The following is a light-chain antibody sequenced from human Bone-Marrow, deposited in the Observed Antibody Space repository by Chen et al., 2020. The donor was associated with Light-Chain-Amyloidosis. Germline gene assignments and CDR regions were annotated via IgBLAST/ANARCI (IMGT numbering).Light chain of an antibody. Sequence: SYVLTQPSSVSVAPGQTATIACGGNNIGSTSVHWYQQTPGKAPLLVVYDDSDRPSGIPERLSGSNSGNTATLTISWVEARDEADYYCPVWDRSSNHPVFGGGTKLTVL. CDR3: PVWDRSSNHPV. CDR1: NIGSTS. V-gene: IGLV3-21*02. CDR2: DDS. J-gene: IGLJ3*02.